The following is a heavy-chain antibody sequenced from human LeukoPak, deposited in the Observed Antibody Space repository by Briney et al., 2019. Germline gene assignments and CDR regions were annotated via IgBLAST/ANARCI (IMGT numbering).Heavy chain of an antibody. CDR2: ISSSCGYI. CDR3: ARLRDTVTSASDY. V-gene: IGHV3-21*01. J-gene: IGHJ4*02. D-gene: IGHD5-18*01. Sequence: ATISSSCGYIYYAASVKGRFTISRDTVQNSLFLQLNSLRVEDTAVYNCARLRDTVTSASDYWGQGTLVTVSS.